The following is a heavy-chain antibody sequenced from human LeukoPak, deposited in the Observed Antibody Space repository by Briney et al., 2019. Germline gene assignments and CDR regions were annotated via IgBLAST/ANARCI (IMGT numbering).Heavy chain of an antibody. D-gene: IGHD3-9*01. CDR1: GFTVSSNY. CDR3: ARESRAALRYFDWYAFDI. V-gene: IGHV3-53*01. CDR2: IYSGGST. J-gene: IGHJ3*02. Sequence: PGGSLSLSCAASGFTVSSNYMSWVRQAPGKGLEWVSVIYSGGSTYYADSVKGRFTISRDNSKNTLYLQMNSLRAEDTAVYYCARESRAALRYFDWYAFDIWGQGTMVTVSS.